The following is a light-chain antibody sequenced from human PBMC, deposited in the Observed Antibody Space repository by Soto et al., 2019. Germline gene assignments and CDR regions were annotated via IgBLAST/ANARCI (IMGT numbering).Light chain of an antibody. J-gene: IGKJ2*01. Sequence: EIVMTQSPVTLSVSPGERATLSCRASQSVGSNLAWYQQRSGQAPRLLIYGASIRATGIPARFSGSGSGTECTLTISSLQSEDFAVYYCQQYDNWPPYTFGQGTMLEIK. V-gene: IGKV3-15*01. CDR3: QQYDNWPPYT. CDR1: QSVGSN. CDR2: GAS.